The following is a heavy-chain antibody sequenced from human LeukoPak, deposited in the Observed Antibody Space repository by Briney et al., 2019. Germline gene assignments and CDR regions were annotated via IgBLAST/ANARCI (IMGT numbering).Heavy chain of an antibody. CDR3: VREWLF. CDR1: GFRFSSYW. Sequence: GESLRLSCAASGFRFSSYWMTWVRQAPGKGLEWVANIKQDGTDKYYVESVRGRFTISRDNVERSVYLQMNRLTAEDTAVYYCVREWLFWGQGTLVTVSS. V-gene: IGHV3-7*01. D-gene: IGHD3-22*01. CDR2: IKQDGTDK. J-gene: IGHJ4*02.